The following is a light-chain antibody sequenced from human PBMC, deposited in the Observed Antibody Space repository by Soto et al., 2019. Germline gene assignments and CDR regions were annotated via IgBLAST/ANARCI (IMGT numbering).Light chain of an antibody. CDR1: SSNIGSNT. V-gene: IGLV1-44*01. CDR3: AAWDDRLNGAL. Sequence: QSVLTQPPSASGTPGQRVTMSCSGGSSNIGSNTVSWYQHLPGTAPQLLIYSDTQRASGVADRFSGSKSGTSASLAISGLQSDDEADYYCAAWDDRLNGALFGTGTKLTV. CDR2: SDT. J-gene: IGLJ1*01.